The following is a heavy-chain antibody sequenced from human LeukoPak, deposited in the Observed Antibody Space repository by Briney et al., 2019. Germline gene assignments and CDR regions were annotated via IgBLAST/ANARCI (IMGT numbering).Heavy chain of an antibody. J-gene: IGHJ4*02. Sequence: ASVKVSCKASGFTFTGYYIHWVRQAPGQGLEWMGYINPHSGGTSSPQKFQGRLTMTRDTSTSAAYMELSSLISDDTAMYYCVREGNELLSKNFDYWGQRTLVTVSS. CDR3: VREGNELLSKNFDY. D-gene: IGHD2-21*02. CDR1: GFTFTGYY. CDR2: INPHSGGT. V-gene: IGHV1-2*02.